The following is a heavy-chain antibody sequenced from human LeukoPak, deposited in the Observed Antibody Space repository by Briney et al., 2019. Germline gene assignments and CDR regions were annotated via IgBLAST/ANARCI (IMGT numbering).Heavy chain of an antibody. J-gene: IGHJ4*02. D-gene: IGHD1-1*01. CDR3: ARGGLEPVDY. CDR1: GFTFSTYW. CDR2: INTDGSST. V-gene: IGHV3-74*01. Sequence: GGSLRLPCAASGFTFSTYWMHWVRQAPGKGLVWVSRINTDGSSTSYADSVKGRFTISRDNAKNTLYLQMNSLRADGTAVYYCARGGLEPVDYWGQGTLVTVSS.